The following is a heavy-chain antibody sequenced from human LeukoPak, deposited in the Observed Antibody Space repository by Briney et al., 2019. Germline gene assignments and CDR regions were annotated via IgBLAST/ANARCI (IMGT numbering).Heavy chain of an antibody. CDR3: ARRGLVPAFDI. Sequence: PGGSLRLSCTASGFNFSSYWMHWVRQAPGKGLVWLSRINSDGNITTYADSVRGRFTISRDNAKNTLYLQMSSLRVDDTAVYFCARRGLVPAFDIWGQGTVVSVTS. CDR1: GFNFSSYW. V-gene: IGHV3-74*01. D-gene: IGHD3-10*02. J-gene: IGHJ3*02. CDR2: INSDGNIT.